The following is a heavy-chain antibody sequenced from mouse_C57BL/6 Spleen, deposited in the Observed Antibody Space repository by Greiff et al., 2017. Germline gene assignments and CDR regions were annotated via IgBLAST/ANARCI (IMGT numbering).Heavy chain of an antibody. CDR2: ISNGGGST. CDR3: ARHYDYDTARFDV. Sequence: EVKLMESGGGLVQPGGSLKLSCAASGFTFSDYYMYWVRQTPEKRLEWVAYISNGGGSTYYPDTVKGRFTISRDNAKNTLYLQMSRLKSEDTAMYYCARHYDYDTARFDVWGTGTTVTVSS. J-gene: IGHJ1*03. D-gene: IGHD2-4*01. CDR1: GFTFSDYY. V-gene: IGHV5-12*01.